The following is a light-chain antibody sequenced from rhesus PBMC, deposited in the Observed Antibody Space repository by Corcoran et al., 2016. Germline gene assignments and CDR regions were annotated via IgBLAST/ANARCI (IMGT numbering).Light chain of an antibody. V-gene: IGKV3-17*01. Sequence: EIVLAQSPATLSLSPGERATLSCRASQSVSSRLDWYLQKPGQPPRLLIYDAYTRVGGIPARFSGSGSVTDFTLTITSLEHEDVGIYYCQQYDNWPWTFGQGTKVDIK. CDR1: QSVSSR. J-gene: IGKJ1*01. CDR3: QQYDNWPWT. CDR2: DAY.